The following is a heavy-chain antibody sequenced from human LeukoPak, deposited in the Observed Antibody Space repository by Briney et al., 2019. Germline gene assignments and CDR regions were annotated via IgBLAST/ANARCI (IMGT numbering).Heavy chain of an antibody. D-gene: IGHD6-19*01. CDR3: AREYSSGWRSAFDI. V-gene: IGHV3-66*01. CDR1: GFTVRSNY. CDR2: IYSGGST. J-gene: IGHJ3*02. Sequence: GSLRLSCAASGFTVRSNYMSWVRQAPGKGLGWVSVIYSGGSTYYAASVKGRFTISRDNSKNTLYLQMNSLRAEDTAVYYCAREYSSGWRSAFDIWGQGTMVTVSS.